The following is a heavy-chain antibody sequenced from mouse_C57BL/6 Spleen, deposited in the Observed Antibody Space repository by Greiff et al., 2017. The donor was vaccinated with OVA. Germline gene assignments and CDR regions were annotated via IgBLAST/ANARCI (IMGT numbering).Heavy chain of an antibody. Sequence: QVQLQQPGAELVKPGASVKLSCKASGYTFTSYWMQWVNQRPGQGLEWIGEIDPSDSYTNYNQKVKGKATLTVDTSSSTAYMQLSSLTSEDSAVYYCARSDYGSSYLLDYWGQGTTLTVSS. CDR3: ARSDYGSSYLLDY. J-gene: IGHJ2*01. CDR2: IDPSDSYT. V-gene: IGHV1-50*01. CDR1: GYTFTSYW. D-gene: IGHD1-1*01.